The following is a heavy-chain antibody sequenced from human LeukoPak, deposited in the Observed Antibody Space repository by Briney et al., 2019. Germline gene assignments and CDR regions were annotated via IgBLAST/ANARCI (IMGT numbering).Heavy chain of an antibody. J-gene: IGHJ4*02. D-gene: IGHD3-10*01. Sequence: GRSLRLSCAASGFTFSSYGMHWVRQAPGKGLEWVAVIWYDGSNKYYADSVKGRFTISRDNSKNTLYLQMNSLRAEDTAVYYCARDRWMVRGVAPDYWGQGTLVTVSS. CDR1: GFTFSSYG. CDR2: IWYDGSNK. V-gene: IGHV3-33*01. CDR3: ARDRWMVRGVAPDY.